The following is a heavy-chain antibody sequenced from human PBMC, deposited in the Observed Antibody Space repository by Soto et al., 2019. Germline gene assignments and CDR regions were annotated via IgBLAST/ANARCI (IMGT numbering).Heavy chain of an antibody. D-gene: IGHD1-26*01. CDR1: GFTVSSNY. J-gene: IGHJ4*02. CDR2: IYSGGST. V-gene: IGHV3-53*02. Sequence: EVQLVETGGGLIQPGGSLRLSCAASGFTVSSNYMSWVRQAPGKGLEWVSVIYSGGSTYYADSVKGRFTISRDNSKTTLYLKRKGRRAGDTAVYYWAREGGGWELRYWGQGTLVTVSS. CDR3: AREGGGWELRY.